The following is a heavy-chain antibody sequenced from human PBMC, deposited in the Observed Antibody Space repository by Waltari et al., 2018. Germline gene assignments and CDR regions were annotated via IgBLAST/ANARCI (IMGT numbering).Heavy chain of an antibody. CDR3: AKDGDYSLTEYDAFDV. CDR2: LRFDGKKI. J-gene: IGHJ3*01. Sequence: VQLLESGGGVVQPGGSLRLSCAASGFISSSPGMHWVRQITGKGVEWVALLRFDGKKIFDGDSVGGRFTISRDKSNNIVFLQMNSLRPEDSGVYYCAKDGDYSLTEYDAFDVWGQGTVVTVSP. V-gene: IGHV3-30*02. CDR1: GFISSSPG. D-gene: IGHD4-17*01.